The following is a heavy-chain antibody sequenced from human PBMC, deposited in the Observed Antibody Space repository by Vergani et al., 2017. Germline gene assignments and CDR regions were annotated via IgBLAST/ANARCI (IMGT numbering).Heavy chain of an antibody. D-gene: IGHD6-25*01. J-gene: IGHJ4*02. CDR2: IDPSDTYT. CDR3: ARHNTLIAAAALDF. Sequence: EVQLVQSGAEMKKPGESLRISCKVSGYSFTRNWISWVRQIPGKGLEWLGRIDPSDTYTNYSPSFQGHVTISVDKSINTAYLQWSSLKTSDTAIYYCARHNTLIAAAALDFWGQGTLVTVSS. V-gene: IGHV5-10-1*03. CDR1: GYSFTRNW.